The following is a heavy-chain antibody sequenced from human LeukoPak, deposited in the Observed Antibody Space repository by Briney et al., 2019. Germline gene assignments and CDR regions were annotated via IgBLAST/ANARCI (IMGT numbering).Heavy chain of an antibody. CDR2: IYYSGST. J-gene: IGHJ5*02. V-gene: IGHV4-61*01. CDR1: GGSVSSGSYY. CDR3: ARSRAFNSGAFDP. Sequence: SETLSLTCTVSGGSVSSGSYYWSWIRQPPGKGLEWIGYIYYSGSTNYNPSLKSRVTISVDTSKNQFSLKLSSVTAADTAVYYCARSRAFNSGAFDPWGQESLVTVSS. D-gene: IGHD1-26*01.